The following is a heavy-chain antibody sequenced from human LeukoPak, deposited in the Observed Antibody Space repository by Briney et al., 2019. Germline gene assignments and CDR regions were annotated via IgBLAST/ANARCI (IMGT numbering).Heavy chain of an antibody. CDR2: INPNSGGT. CDR3: ARDCIAAAGTGTDY. J-gene: IGHJ4*02. CDR1: VYTFTGYY. D-gene: IGHD6-13*01. Sequence: ASVKVSCKASVYTFTGYYMHWVRQAPGQGLEWMGWINPNSGGTNYAQKFPGRVTITRDTSISTAYMELSRLRSDDTAVYYCARDCIAAAGTGTDYWGQGTLVTVSS. V-gene: IGHV1-2*02.